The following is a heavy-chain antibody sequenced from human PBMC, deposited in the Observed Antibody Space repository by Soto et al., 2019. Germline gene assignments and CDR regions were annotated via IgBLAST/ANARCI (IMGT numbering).Heavy chain of an antibody. CDR1: GGSISSGGYS. CDR2: MYHSGST. V-gene: IGHV4-30-2*01. Sequence: PSETLSLTCAVSGGSISSGGYSWIWIRQPPGKGLEWIGYMYHSGSTYYNPSLKSRVTISIDRSKNQFSLKLSSVTAAYTALYYCARVPYYCGQG. CDR3: ARVPYY. D-gene: IGHD2-2*01. J-gene: IGHJ4*02.